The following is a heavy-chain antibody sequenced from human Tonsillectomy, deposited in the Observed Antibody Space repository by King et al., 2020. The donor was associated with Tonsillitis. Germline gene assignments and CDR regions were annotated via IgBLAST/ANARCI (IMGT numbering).Heavy chain of an antibody. CDR1: GFTFSTYS. Sequence: VQLVESGGGLVKSGGSLRLSCAASGFTFSTYSMNWVRQAPGKGLEWVSSISSSSSYIYYADSVKGRFTISRDNAKNSLYLQMNSLRAEDTAVYYCARGPSWYFDLWGRGTLVTVSS. CDR3: ARGPSWYFDL. V-gene: IGHV3-21*01. CDR2: ISSSSSYI. J-gene: IGHJ2*01.